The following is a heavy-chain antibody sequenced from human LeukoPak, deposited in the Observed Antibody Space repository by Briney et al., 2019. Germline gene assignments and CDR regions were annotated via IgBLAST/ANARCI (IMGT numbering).Heavy chain of an antibody. D-gene: IGHD6-19*01. CDR3: AKSPGHIAVVLDY. V-gene: IGHV3-23*01. Sequence: PSETLSLTCAVYGGSFSGYYWSWVRQAPGKGLEWVSAISGSGGSTYYADSVKGRFTISRDNSKSTLYLQMNSLRAEDTAVYYCAKSPGHIAVVLDYWGQGTLVTVSS. J-gene: IGHJ4*02. CDR2: ISGSGGST. CDR1: GGSFSGYY.